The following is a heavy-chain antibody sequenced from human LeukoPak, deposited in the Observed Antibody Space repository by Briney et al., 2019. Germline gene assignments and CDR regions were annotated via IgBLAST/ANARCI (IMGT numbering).Heavy chain of an antibody. V-gene: IGHV3-53*01. CDR1: GFTVSNNY. CDR3: ARAPPEECSGGSCYSLDY. Sequence: GGSLRLSCVASGFTVSNNYMSWVRQAPGKGLEWVSVIYSGGTTYYADSVKGRFTISRDNSNNTLYLQMNSLRAEDTAVYYCARAPPEECSGGSCYSLDYWGQGTLVTVSS. CDR2: IYSGGTT. D-gene: IGHD2-15*01. J-gene: IGHJ4*02.